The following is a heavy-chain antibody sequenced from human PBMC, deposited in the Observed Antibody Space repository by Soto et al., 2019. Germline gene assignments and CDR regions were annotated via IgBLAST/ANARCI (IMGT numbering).Heavy chain of an antibody. D-gene: IGHD6-13*01. CDR2: ISADDGET. V-gene: IGHV1-18*01. CDR1: GYSFITYG. Sequence: QVQLVQSGTEVKKPGASVKVSCKASGYSFITYGISWVRQAPGQGLEWMGWISADDGETNYAQKFQGRITMTKGTCTTTADLELRSLRSDDTAVYYCARDPRQPRNSSRGGGLDPWGQGTLVTVSS. J-gene: IGHJ5*02. CDR3: ARDPRQPRNSSRGGGLDP.